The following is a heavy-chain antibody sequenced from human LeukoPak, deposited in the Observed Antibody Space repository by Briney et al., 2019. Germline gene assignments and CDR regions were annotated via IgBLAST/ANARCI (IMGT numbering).Heavy chain of an antibody. Sequence: SETLSLTCTVSGGSISSYFWTWIRQPAGKGLEWIGRIYTSGITNYNPSLKSRLTMSVDTSMNQFSLNLSSVTAADTAVYYCARECSSSCPRGLDVWGQGTTVTVSS. CDR2: IYTSGIT. V-gene: IGHV4-4*07. D-gene: IGHD2-2*01. J-gene: IGHJ6*02. CDR3: ARECSSSCPRGLDV. CDR1: GGSISSYF.